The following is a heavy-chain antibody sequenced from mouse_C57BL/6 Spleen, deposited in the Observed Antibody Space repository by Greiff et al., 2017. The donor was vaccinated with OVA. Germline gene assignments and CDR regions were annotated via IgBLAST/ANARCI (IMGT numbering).Heavy chain of an antibody. J-gene: IGHJ2*01. CDR2: IYPGSGST. CDR1: GYTFTSYD. V-gene: IGHV1-55*01. D-gene: IGHD2-5*01. Sequence: QVQLKQSGPELLKPGASVKLSCKASGYTFTSYDITWVKQRPGQGLEWIGDIYPGSGSTNYNEKFKSKATLTVDTSSSTAYMQLSSLTSEDSAVYYCARLAYYSNYFDYWGQGTTLTVSS. CDR3: ARLAYYSNYFDY.